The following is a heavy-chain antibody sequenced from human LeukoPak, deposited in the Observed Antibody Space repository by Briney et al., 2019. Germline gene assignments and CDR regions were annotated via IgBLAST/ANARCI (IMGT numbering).Heavy chain of an antibody. CDR2: IDPSDSYT. V-gene: IGHV5-10-1*01. J-gene: IGHJ4*02. CDR1: GYSFTSYW. D-gene: IGHD3-22*01. Sequence: GESLKISCKGSGYSFTSYWISWVRQMPGKGLEWMGRIDPSDSYTNYSPSFQGHVTISADKSISTAYLQWSSLKASDTAMYYCARHRDYYYDSSGIDYWGQGTLVTVSS. CDR3: ARHRDYYYDSSGIDY.